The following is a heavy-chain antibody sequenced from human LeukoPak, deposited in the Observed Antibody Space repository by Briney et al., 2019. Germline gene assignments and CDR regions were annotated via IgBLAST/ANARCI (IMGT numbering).Heavy chain of an antibody. CDR1: GITFSGNW. J-gene: IGHJ4*02. CDR2: INQDGSAK. V-gene: IGHV3-7*03. Sequence: GGSLRLSCAASGITFSGNWMTWVRQAPGKGLGWVANINQDGSAKYYVDSVRGRFTISRDNAKNSLFLQMNSLRADDTALYYCAKDSKPSYSSSWNYFDYWGQGTLVTVSS. CDR3: AKDSKPSYSSSWNYFDY. D-gene: IGHD6-13*01.